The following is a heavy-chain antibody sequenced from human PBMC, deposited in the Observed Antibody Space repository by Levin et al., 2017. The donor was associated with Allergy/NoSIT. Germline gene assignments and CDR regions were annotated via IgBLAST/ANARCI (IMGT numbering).Heavy chain of an antibody. Sequence: PGGSLRLSCAAAGFTFNNYAMSWVRQAPGKGLEWVSTITSNVVDTYYADSVRGRFTIARDNSKNTLYLQMNSLGDEDAAVYYCETRRPTAWGFDYWGQGTLVTVSS. CDR2: ITSNVVDT. J-gene: IGHJ4*02. V-gene: IGHV3-23*01. D-gene: IGHD2-21*02. CDR1: GFTFNNYA. CDR3: ETRRPTAWGFDY.